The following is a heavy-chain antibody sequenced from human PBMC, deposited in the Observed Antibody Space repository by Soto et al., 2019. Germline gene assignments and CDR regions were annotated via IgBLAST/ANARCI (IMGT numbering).Heavy chain of an antibody. CDR3: ARGSRGDSSCYYLYYFYE. V-gene: IGHV3-33*01. CDR1: GFTFSSYG. CDR2: IWYDGSNK. Sequence: PGGSLRLSCAASGFTFSSYGMHWVRQAPGKGLEWVAVIWYDGSNKYYADSVKGRFTISRDNSKNTLYLQMNSLRAEDTAVYYCARGSRGDSSCYYLYYFYEWGKGTPVPVSS. J-gene: IGHJ4*02. D-gene: IGHD3-22*01.